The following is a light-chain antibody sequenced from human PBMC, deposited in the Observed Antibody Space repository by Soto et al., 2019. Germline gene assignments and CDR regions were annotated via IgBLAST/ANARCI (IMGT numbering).Light chain of an antibody. Sequence: VVMTQSPATLSVSPGETVTLSCRASQGVRSDLAWYQQRPGQAPRLLIYGASSRAADIPARFSGSGSGTDFTLTISSLQSEDFAVYHCQQYNTWPPWTFGQGTKVEI. CDR1: QGVRSD. CDR3: QQYNTWPPWT. CDR2: GAS. V-gene: IGKV3-15*01. J-gene: IGKJ1*01.